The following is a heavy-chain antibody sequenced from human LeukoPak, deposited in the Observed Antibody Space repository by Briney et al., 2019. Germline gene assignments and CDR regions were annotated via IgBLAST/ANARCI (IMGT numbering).Heavy chain of an antibody. CDR2: IIPILGIA. V-gene: IGHV1-69*04. Sequence: SVKVSCKASGGTFSSYAISWVRQAPGQGLEWMGRIIPILGIANYAQKFQGRVTITADKSTSAAYMELSSLRSEDTAVYYCASQVSTYYFDYWGQGTLVTVSS. CDR3: ASQVSTYYFDY. CDR1: GGTFSSYA. J-gene: IGHJ4*02.